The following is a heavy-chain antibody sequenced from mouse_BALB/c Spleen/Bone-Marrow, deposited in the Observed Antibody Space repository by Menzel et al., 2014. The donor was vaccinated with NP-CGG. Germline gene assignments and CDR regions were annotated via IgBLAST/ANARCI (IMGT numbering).Heavy chain of an antibody. CDR3: ARSRGYDVGPFAF. Sequence: QVQLQQSGAELVRPGTSVKVSCKASGYAFTNYLIEWVKQRPGQGLEWIGVINPGSGSSNYNENFKGKATLTADRSSSTAYMLLYSLTSDDSAVYFCARSRGYDVGPFAFWGQGTLVTVSA. J-gene: IGHJ3*01. CDR2: INPGSGSS. V-gene: IGHV1-54*01. CDR1: GYAFTNYL. D-gene: IGHD2-2*01.